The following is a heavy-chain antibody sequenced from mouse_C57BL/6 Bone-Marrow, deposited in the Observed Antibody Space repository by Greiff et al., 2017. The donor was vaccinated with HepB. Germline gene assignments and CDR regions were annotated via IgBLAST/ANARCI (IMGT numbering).Heavy chain of an antibody. CDR2: INPNNGGT. V-gene: IGHV1-18*01. CDR1: GYTFTDYN. CDR3: ARSLYDYDFAY. Sequence: LQQSGPELVKPGASVKIPCQASGYTFTDYNMDWVKQSQGKSLEWIGDINPNNGGTIYNQKFKGKATLTVDKSSSTAYMELRSLTSEDTAVYYYARSLYDYDFAYWGQGTLVTVSA. D-gene: IGHD2-4*01. J-gene: IGHJ3*01.